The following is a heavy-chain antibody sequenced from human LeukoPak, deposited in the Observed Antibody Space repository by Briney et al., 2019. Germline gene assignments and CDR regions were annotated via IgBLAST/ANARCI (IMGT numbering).Heavy chain of an antibody. V-gene: IGHV1-18*01. D-gene: IGHD3-9*01. CDR3: AREPHDILTGYFPSFDY. J-gene: IGHJ4*02. CDR2: ISAYNGNT. Sequence: GASVKVSCKASGYTFTSYGISWVRQAPGQGLEWMGWISAYNGNTNYAQKLQGRVTMTTDTSTSTAYMELRSLRSDDTAVYYCAREPHDILTGYFPSFDYWGQGTLVTVSS. CDR1: GYTFTSYG.